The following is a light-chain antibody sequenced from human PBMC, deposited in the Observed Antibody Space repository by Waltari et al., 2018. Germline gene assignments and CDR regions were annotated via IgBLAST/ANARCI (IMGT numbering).Light chain of an antibody. Sequence: QSALTQPRSVSGSPGQSVTISCTGTRNNIGHSRYVSWYQQPPGKAPPAVIHDVNRRPSGVPDRFTASKSGNTASLTISGLQAEDEGDYYCCSYAVGTYTWFFGGGTKLTVL. CDR2: DVN. J-gene: IGLJ2*01. V-gene: IGLV2-11*01. CDR1: RNNIGHSRY. CDR3: CSYAVGTYTWF.